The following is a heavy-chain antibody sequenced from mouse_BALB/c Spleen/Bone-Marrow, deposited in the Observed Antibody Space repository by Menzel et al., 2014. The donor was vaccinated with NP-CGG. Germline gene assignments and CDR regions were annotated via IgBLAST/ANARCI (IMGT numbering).Heavy chain of an antibody. Sequence: VQLQQSGAELVRPGTSVKVSCKASGYAFTNYLIEWVKQRPGQGLEWIGVINPGSGGTNYNEKFKGKATLTADKSSSTAYMQLSSLTSDDSAIYCYARGITTGYFDYWGQGTTLTVSS. V-gene: IGHV1-54*01. D-gene: IGHD1-1*01. CDR1: GYAFTNYL. CDR3: ARGITTGYFDY. CDR2: INPGSGGT. J-gene: IGHJ2*01.